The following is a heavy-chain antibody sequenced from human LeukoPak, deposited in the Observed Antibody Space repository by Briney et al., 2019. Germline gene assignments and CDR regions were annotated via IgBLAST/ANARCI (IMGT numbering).Heavy chain of an antibody. CDR2: IYYDGST. CDR3: ARVGYYYDSSGFNWFDP. Sequence: PSETLSLTCTVSGGSIRSYYWGWIRQPPGKGLEWIGYIYYDGSTNYNPSLKSRVTISVDTSKNQFSLKLSSVTAADTAVYYCARVGYYYDSSGFNWFDPWGQGTLVTVSS. V-gene: IGHV4-59*01. CDR1: GGSIRSYY. D-gene: IGHD3-22*01. J-gene: IGHJ5*02.